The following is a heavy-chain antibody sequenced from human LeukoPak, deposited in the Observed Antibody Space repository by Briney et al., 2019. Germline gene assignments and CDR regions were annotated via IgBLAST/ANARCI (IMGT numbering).Heavy chain of an antibody. CDR1: GFTFSTYT. J-gene: IGHJ4*02. D-gene: IGHD2/OR15-2a*01. CDR3: FLRIRFDY. Sequence: GGSLRLSCAASGFTFSTYTMNWVRQAPGKGLEWVSSITASSTFVYYADSVKGRFTISRDNAKNSLYLQMNSLRAEDTAVYYCFLRIRFDYWGQGTLVTVSS. V-gene: IGHV3-21*01. CDR2: ITASSTFV.